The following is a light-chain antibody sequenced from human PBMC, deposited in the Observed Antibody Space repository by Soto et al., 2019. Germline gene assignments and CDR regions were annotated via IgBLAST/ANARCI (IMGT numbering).Light chain of an antibody. CDR1: QDIRND. Sequence: AIQMTQSPSSLSASVGDRVTITCRASQDIRNDLGWYQQKPGKTPKLLIFAASSLQSGVSSRFSGSGSGTDFTLTISSLQPEDFATYYCLQDFNYPWTFGQGTKVEIE. J-gene: IGKJ1*01. V-gene: IGKV1-6*01. CDR2: AAS. CDR3: LQDFNYPWT.